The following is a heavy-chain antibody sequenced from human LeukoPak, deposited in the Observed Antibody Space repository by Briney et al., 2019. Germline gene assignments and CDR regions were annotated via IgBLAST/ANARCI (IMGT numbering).Heavy chain of an antibody. J-gene: IGHJ4*02. D-gene: IGHD3-10*01. CDR2: IQYDGNNK. Sequence: GGSLRLSCAASGFSFSSYGMHWVRQAPGKGLEWVAFIQYDGNNKYYADSVKGRFTISRDNSKNTLYLQMNNLRAEDTAVYYCATSDYYGSGRGALSPCDHWGQGTLVTVSS. CDR3: ATSDYYGSGRGALSPCDH. CDR1: GFSFSSYG. V-gene: IGHV3-30*02.